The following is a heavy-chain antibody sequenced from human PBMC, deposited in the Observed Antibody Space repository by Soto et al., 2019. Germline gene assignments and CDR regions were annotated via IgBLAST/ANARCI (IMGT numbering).Heavy chain of an antibody. CDR1: GFTFSTSA. J-gene: IGHJ4*02. V-gene: IGHV3-21*02. CDR2: INSGSSHV. Sequence: DVQVVESGGGLVKPGGSLRLSCEASGFTFSTSAMHWVRQAPGKGLEWVASINSGSSHVKYADSVKGRFTISRDNANNSLSLHLSSLRVEDTAIYYCARGGGSLNYWGQGTLVTVSS. D-gene: IGHD2-15*01. CDR3: ARGGGSLNY.